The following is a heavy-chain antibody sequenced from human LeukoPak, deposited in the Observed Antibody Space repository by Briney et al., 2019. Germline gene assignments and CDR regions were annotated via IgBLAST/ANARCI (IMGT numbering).Heavy chain of an antibody. D-gene: IGHD3-3*01. CDR1: GYTFTSYY. CDR2: INPSGGST. CDR3: ARGGTLITIFGVVINRPTTFDY. V-gene: IGHV1-46*01. Sequence: ASVKVSCKAAGYTFTSYYMHWVRQPPGQGLEWMGIINPSGGSTSYAQKFQGRVTMTRDTSTSTVYMELSSLRSEDTAVYYCARGGTLITIFGVVINRPTTFDYWGQRTLVTVSS. J-gene: IGHJ4*02.